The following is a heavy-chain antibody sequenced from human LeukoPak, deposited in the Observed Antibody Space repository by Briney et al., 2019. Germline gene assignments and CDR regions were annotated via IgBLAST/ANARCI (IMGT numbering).Heavy chain of an antibody. CDR3: AREEKPYSSGSQPDY. D-gene: IGHD6-19*01. Sequence: ASVKVSCKASGYTFNSYGISWVRQAPGQGLEWMGWISANSGNTNYAEKLQDRVTMTTDTSTTTAYMELTNLRSDDTAVYYCAREEKPYSSGSQPDYWGQGTLVTVSS. CDR2: ISANSGNT. CDR1: GYTFNSYG. J-gene: IGHJ4*02. V-gene: IGHV1-18*01.